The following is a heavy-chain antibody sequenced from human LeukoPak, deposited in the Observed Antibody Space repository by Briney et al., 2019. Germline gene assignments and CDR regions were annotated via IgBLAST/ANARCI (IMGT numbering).Heavy chain of an antibody. CDR2: VYNRGST. V-gene: IGHV4-4*08. J-gene: IGHJ5*01. D-gene: IGHD4-23*01. Sequence: PSETLSLTCSVSSGSISTYYWIWIRQSPGKGLEWIGYVYNRGSTNYNPSLESRVTISIDMSKNQFSLKLSSVTAADSAVYYCARTPAVVMYNWFDSWGQGTLVTVSS. CDR3: ARTPAVVMYNWFDS. CDR1: SGSISTYY.